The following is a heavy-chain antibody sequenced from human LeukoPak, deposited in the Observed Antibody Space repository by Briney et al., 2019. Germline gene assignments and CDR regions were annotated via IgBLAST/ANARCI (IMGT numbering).Heavy chain of an antibody. D-gene: IGHD3-9*01. J-gene: IGHJ4*02. Sequence: PGGSLRLSCAASGFTFNTYAMNWVRQAPGKGLEWVSTINVGGRTTYYADSVKGRFTISRDNSKNTVYLQMNNLRAEDTALYYCTNQPILAGSIDSWGQGTLVTVSS. CDR3: TNQPILAGSIDS. CDR1: GFTFNTYA. CDR2: INVGGRTT. V-gene: IGHV3-23*01.